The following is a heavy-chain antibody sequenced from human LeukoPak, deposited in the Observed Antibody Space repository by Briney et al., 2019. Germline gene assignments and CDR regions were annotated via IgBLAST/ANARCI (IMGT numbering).Heavy chain of an antibody. J-gene: IGHJ3*02. CDR1: GFTFSSYG. CDR3: EVYRDASDI. V-gene: IGHV3-33*01. Sequence: GGSLRLSCAASGFTFSSYGMHWVRQAPGKGLEWVAVIWYDGSNKYYADSVKGRFTISRDNSKNTLYLQMNSLRAEDTAVYYCEVYRDASDIWGQGTMVTVSS. D-gene: IGHD2-8*01. CDR2: IWYDGSNK.